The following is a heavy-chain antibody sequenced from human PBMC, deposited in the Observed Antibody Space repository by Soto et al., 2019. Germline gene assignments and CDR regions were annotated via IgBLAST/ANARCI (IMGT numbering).Heavy chain of an antibody. CDR3: ARDKGAFSWGWFDP. V-gene: IGHV3-7*01. D-gene: IGHD3-16*01. CDR2: IKQDGSEK. Sequence: PGGSLRLSCAASGFTFSNAWMSWVRQAPGKGLEWVANIKQDGSEKYYVDSVKGRFTISRDNAKNSLYLQMNSLRAEDTAVYYCARDKGAFSWGWFDPWGQGTLVTVSS. J-gene: IGHJ5*02. CDR1: GFTFSNAW.